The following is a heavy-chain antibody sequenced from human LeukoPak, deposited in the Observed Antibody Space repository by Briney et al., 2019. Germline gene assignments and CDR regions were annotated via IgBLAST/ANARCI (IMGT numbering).Heavy chain of an antibody. V-gene: IGHV1-2*02. CDR1: GFSLIVYY. Sequence: ASVKVSCRASGFSLIVYYMHWVRQAPGQGREWMGWIDPKSGGTSSAQSFQGRLTMTSDTSISTVYMELSGLRSDDTATYYCARGPVWGLDYWGLGTLVTVSS. J-gene: IGHJ4*02. CDR3: ARGPVWGLDY. CDR2: IDPKSGGT. D-gene: IGHD7-27*01.